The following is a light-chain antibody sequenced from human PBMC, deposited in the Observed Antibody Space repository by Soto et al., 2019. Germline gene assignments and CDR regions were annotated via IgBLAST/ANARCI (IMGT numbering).Light chain of an antibody. CDR1: SSDVGGYNY. CDR3: GSYAGSNNFYV. CDR2: EVS. V-gene: IGLV2-8*01. Sequence: QSALTQPPSASGSPGQSVTISCTGTSSDVGGYNYVSWYQQHPGKAPNLMIFEVSKRASGVPDRFSGSKSGNTASLTVSGLQAEDEAHYYCGSYAGSNNFYVFGTGTKLTVL. J-gene: IGLJ1*01.